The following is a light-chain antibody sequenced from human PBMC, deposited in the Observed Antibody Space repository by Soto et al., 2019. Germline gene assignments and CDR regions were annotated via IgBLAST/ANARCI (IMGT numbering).Light chain of an antibody. Sequence: QSALTQPASVSGSHGQSITISCTGTSSDVGGYNYVSWYQQHPGKAPKLMIYDVSNRPSGVSNRFAGSKSGNTASLTISGLQAEDEADYYCSSYTSSRTLVFGGWTKLTVL. V-gene: IGLV2-14*01. CDR3: SSYTSSRTLV. CDR2: DVS. CDR1: SSDVGGYNY. J-gene: IGLJ2*01.